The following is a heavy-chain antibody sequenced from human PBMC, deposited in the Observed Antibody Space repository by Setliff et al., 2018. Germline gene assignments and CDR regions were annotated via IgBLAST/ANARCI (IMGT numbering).Heavy chain of an antibody. CDR1: GYSFTNYG. CDR3: ARINFYVSSGYYYAPDF. CDR2: INNYSFKT. J-gene: IGHJ4*02. D-gene: IGHD3-22*01. V-gene: IGHV1-18*01. Sequence: GASVKVSCKTSGYSFTNYGINWVRQAPGQGLEWMGWINNYSFKTNSPQKFLDRVTMTTDTSATTAYMELKNLRSDDTAVYYCARINFYVSSGYYYAPDFWGQGTLVTVSS.